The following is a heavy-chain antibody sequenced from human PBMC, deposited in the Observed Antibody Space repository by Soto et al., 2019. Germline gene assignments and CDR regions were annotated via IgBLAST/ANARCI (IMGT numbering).Heavy chain of an antibody. J-gene: IGHJ4*02. D-gene: IGHD3-16*01. Sequence: SCKASGGTFSSYAISWVRQAPGQGLEWMGGIIPIFGTANYAQKFQGRVTITADKSTSTAYMELSSLRSEDTVVYYCATSQNYVWGSTLLFDYWGQGTLVTVSS. CDR1: GGTFSSYA. CDR3: ATSQNYVWGSTLLFDY. V-gene: IGHV1-69*06. CDR2: IIPIFGTA.